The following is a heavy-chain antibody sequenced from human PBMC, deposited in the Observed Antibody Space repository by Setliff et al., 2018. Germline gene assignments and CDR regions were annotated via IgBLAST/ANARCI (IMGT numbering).Heavy chain of an antibody. V-gene: IGHV3-33*01. Sequence: PGGSLRLSCAASGFTFSSYGMHWVRQAPGKGLEWVAAIWYDGSNPYYADSVKGRITISRDIAKNSLYLQMSDLRVEDTAIYYCVRALAYYYMDVWGKGTTVTVSS. CDR2: IWYDGSNP. CDR1: GFTFSSYG. J-gene: IGHJ6*03. CDR3: VRALAYYYMDV.